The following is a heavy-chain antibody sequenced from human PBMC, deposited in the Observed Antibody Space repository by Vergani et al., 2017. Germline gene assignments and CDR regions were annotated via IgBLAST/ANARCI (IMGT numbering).Heavy chain of an antibody. D-gene: IGHD2-21*02. J-gene: IGHJ6*02. V-gene: IGHV1-69*08. CDR1: GGTFSSYT. Sequence: QVQLGQSGAEVKKPGYSVKVSCKASGGTFSSYTISWVRQAPGQGLEWMGRIIPILGIANYAQKFQGRVTITADKSTSTAYMELSSLRSEDTAVYYCARDCGGDCYRRMDVWGQGTTVTVSS. CDR2: IIPILGIA. CDR3: ARDCGGDCYRRMDV.